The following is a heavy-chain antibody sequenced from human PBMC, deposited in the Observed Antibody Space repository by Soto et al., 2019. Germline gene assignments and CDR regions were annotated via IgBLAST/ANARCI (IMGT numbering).Heavy chain of an antibody. V-gene: IGHV3-33*01. CDR2: IGCDGGSQ. D-gene: IGHD3-10*01. CDR3: ARDIYCYGSGRYYIPFDF. J-gene: IGHJ4*02. Sequence: QVQLVESGGGVVQPGRSLRLSCAASGFTFSSYGMNWVRQAPGKGLEWVALIGCDGGSQNYVESVKGRFTISRDNSKNTLYLQINSLRAEDTAVYYCARDIYCYGSGRYYIPFDFWCQGTLVTVSS. CDR1: GFTFSSYG.